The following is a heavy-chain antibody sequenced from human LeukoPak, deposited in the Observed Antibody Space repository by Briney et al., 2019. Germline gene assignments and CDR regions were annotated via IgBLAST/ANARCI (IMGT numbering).Heavy chain of an antibody. V-gene: IGHV3-23*01. Sequence: PGGSLRLSCVASGFTFSSYAMSWVRQAPGKGLEWVSGISGSGGNTYYADSVKGRFTISRDNSKHTLFLQMSSLRAEDTAVYYCAREVVIFPDYYYYGMDVWGQGTTVTVSS. J-gene: IGHJ6*02. CDR1: GFTFSSYA. CDR2: ISGSGGNT. D-gene: IGHD3-9*01. CDR3: AREVVIFPDYYYYGMDV.